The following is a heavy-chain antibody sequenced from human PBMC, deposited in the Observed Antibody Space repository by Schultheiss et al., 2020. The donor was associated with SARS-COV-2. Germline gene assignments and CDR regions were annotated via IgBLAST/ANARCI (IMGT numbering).Heavy chain of an antibody. CDR3: ARHPGAFDI. Sequence: GGSLRLSCAASGFTFSGYGMHWVRQAPGKGLEWVSYISSSGSTIYYADSVKGRFTISGDDAKNSVYLQMNSLRVEDTAVYYCARHPGAFDIWGRGTMVTVSS. V-gene: IGHV3-48*04. CDR1: GFTFSGYG. J-gene: IGHJ3*02. CDR2: ISSSGSTI.